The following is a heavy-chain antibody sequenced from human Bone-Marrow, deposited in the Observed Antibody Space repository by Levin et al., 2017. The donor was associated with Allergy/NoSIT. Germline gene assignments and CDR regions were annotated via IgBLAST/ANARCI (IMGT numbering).Heavy chain of an antibody. D-gene: IGHD3-10*01. CDR2: LSHSGSGT. Sequence: GGSLRLSCAVSGFSVRTYALNWVRQAPGKGLEWVSSLSHSGSGTYYADAVKGRFTISRDTSKNTLYLQMDSLRAGDTAVYYCAKAQGSGNYLVTFDYWGQGTLVTVSS. J-gene: IGHJ4*02. V-gene: IGHV3-23*01. CDR3: AKAQGSGNYLVTFDY. CDR1: GFSVRTYA.